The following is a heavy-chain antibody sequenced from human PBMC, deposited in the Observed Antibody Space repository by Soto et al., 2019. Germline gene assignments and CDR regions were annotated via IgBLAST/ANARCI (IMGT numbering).Heavy chain of an antibody. Sequence: GGSLRLSCAASGFTFSSYGMHWVRQAPGKGLEWVAVISYDGSNKYYADSVKGRFTISRDNAKSSLYLQMNSLRAEDTAVYYCARDIYGSGSPVWGQGTLVTVSS. CDR2: ISYDGSNK. V-gene: IGHV3-30*03. J-gene: IGHJ4*02. CDR1: GFTFSSYG. D-gene: IGHD3-10*01. CDR3: ARDIYGSGSPV.